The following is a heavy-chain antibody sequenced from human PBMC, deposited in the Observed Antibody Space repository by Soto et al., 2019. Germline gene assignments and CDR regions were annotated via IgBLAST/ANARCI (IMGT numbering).Heavy chain of an antibody. CDR3: AKDGAPRYCGRSSCHPAGAY. CDR1: GFTFSNYG. Sequence: QVQLVESGGGVVQPGRSLRLSCAGSGFTFSNYGLHWVRQAPGKGLEWVAVISYDGSHKYYADSVKGRFTISRDNSNILLCLQMDSLRAEDTAVYYCAKDGAPRYCGRSSCHPAGAYWGQGTMVTVSS. CDR2: ISYDGSHK. J-gene: IGHJ4*02. D-gene: IGHD2-15*01. V-gene: IGHV3-30*18.